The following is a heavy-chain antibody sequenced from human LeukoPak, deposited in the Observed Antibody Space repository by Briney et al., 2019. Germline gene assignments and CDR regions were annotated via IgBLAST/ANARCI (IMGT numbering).Heavy chain of an antibody. CDR1: GGSISSYY. V-gene: IGHV4-4*09. CDR2: IYTSGST. J-gene: IGHJ6*03. CDR3: ARTPYDFWSGYYTNYYYYYMDV. Sequence: SETLSLTCTVSGGSISSYYWSWIRQPPGKGLEWIGYIYTSGSTNYNPSLKSRVTISVDTSKNQISLKLSSVTAADTAVYYCARTPYDFWSGYYTNYYYYYMDVWGKGTTVTVSS. D-gene: IGHD3-3*01.